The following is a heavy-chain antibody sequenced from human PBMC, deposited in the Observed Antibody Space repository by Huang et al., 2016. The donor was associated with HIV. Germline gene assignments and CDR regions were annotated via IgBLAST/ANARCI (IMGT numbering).Heavy chain of an antibody. D-gene: IGHD2-15*01. J-gene: IGHJ3*02. CDR2: SDFDEADA. CDR3: ARRRRGGFDI. Sequence: EVQLVQSGAEVKRPGESLKISCKGSRYNFAGYWIGWVRQMPGKGPGWMGSSDFDEADAGYGPSWQGQVTISAGTSLYSSYLQWTSLRASDTAIVYCARRRRGGFDIWGQGTLVTVSS. V-gene: IGHV5-51*03. CDR1: RYNFAGYW.